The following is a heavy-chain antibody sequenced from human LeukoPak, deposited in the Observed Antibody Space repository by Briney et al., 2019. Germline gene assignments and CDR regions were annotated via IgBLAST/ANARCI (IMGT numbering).Heavy chain of an antibody. CDR3: AREGGSGSYYGRPHWYFDL. J-gene: IGHJ2*01. V-gene: IGHV1-69*04. CDR2: IIPILGIA. D-gene: IGHD3-10*01. Sequence: PGASVKVSCKASGGTFSSYAISWVRQAPGQGLEWMGRIIPILGIANYAQKFQGRVTITADKSTSTAYMELSSLRSEDTAAYYCAREGGSGSYYGRPHWYFDLWGRGTLVTVSS. CDR1: GGTFSSYA.